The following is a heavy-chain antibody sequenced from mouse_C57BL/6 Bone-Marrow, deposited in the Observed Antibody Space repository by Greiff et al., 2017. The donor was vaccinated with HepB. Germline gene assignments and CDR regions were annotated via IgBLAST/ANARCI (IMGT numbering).Heavy chain of an antibody. CDR3: ARAYDYEGGYYAMDY. V-gene: IGHV1-47*01. J-gene: IGHJ4*01. Sequence: VHLVESGAELVKPGASVKMSCKASGYTFTTYPIEWMKQNHGKSLEWIGNFHPYNDDTKYNEKFKGKATLTVEKSSSTVYLELSRLTSDDSAVYYCARAYDYEGGYYAMDYWGQGTSVTVSS. CDR2: FHPYNDDT. D-gene: IGHD2-4*01. CDR1: GYTFTTYP.